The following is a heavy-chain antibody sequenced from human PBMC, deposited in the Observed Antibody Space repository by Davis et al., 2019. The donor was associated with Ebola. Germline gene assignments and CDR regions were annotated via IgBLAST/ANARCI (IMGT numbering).Heavy chain of an antibody. Sequence: GESLKISCKGSGYSFTNYWIGWVRQMPGKGLEWLGIIYPGDSDTRYSPSFRGQVTISADKSTRTAYLQWGSLKASDTAMYYCASLRRTITGMDDGFDLWGQGTMVTVSS. D-gene: IGHD1-20*01. CDR1: GYSFTNYW. CDR3: ASLRRTITGMDDGFDL. CDR2: IYPGDSDT. V-gene: IGHV5-51*01. J-gene: IGHJ3*01.